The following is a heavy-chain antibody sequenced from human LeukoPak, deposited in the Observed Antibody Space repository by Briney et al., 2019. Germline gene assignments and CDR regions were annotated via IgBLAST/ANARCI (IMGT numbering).Heavy chain of an antibody. CDR1: GFTFSSYA. V-gene: IGHV3-64*04. Sequence: PGGSLRLSCAASGFTFSSYAMHWVRQAPGKGLEYVSAISSNGGSTYYADSVKGRFTISRDNSKNTLYLQMNGLRAEDKAVYYCAKAIGHSSGWYNFDYWGQGTLVTVSS. CDR2: ISSNGGST. D-gene: IGHD6-19*01. CDR3: AKAIGHSSGWYNFDY. J-gene: IGHJ4*02.